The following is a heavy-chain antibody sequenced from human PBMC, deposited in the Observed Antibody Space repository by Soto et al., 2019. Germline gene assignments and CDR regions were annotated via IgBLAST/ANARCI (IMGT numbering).Heavy chain of an antibody. J-gene: IGHJ4*02. D-gene: IGHD1-26*01. V-gene: IGHV1-69*06. CDR2: IIPMYDSA. CDR1: GGTFKTYT. Sequence: QVQLVQSGAEVTKPGSSVKVSCEASGGTFKTYTINWVRQAPGQGLEWIGQIIPMYDSANYAQSFQDRVTISADKSTNTAYMELSSLRSEDTALYYCATWRTYSGSYCFDYWGQGTLVSVSS. CDR3: ATWRTYSGSYCFDY.